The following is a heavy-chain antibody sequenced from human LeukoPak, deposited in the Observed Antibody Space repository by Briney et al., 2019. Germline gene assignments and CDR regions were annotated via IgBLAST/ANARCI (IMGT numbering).Heavy chain of an antibody. CDR2: INPNSDGT. CDR3: ARVELTTGPRYFDS. Sequence: ASVKVSSKASGYTFTGYYIHWVRQAPGQGLEWMGRINPNSDGTDYAQRFQGRVTLTRDTSISTAYMDLSRLTSDDTAVYFCARVELTTGPRYFDSWGQGTLVTVSS. CDR1: GYTFTGYY. J-gene: IGHJ4*02. D-gene: IGHD3-22*01. V-gene: IGHV1-2*06.